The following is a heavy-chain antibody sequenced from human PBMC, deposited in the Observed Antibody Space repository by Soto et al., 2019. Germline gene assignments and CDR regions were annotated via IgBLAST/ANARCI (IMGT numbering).Heavy chain of an antibody. J-gene: IGHJ5*02. D-gene: IGHD3-3*01. CDR1: GGDISTYY. Sequence: QVQLQESGPGLVKPSETLSLTCTVSGGDISTYYWTWIRQPAGKGLEWIGRIYSSGCTKYNPSLKSRVTMSLDTSKNQFSLRLSSVTAADTAVYYCARGQRFSDWFDPWGQGTLVTVSS. CDR3: ARGQRFSDWFDP. CDR2: IYSSGCT. V-gene: IGHV4-4*07.